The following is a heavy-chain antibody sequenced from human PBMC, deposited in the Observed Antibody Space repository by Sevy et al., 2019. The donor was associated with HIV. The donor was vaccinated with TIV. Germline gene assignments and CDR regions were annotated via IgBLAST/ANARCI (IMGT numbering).Heavy chain of an antibody. CDR3: ARPPAASYSGYGMDV. V-gene: IGHV1-2*02. J-gene: IGHJ6*02. Sequence: ASVKVSCKASGYTFTGYYMHWVRQAPGQGLEWMGWINPNSGGTNYAQKFQGRVTMTRDTSISTAYMELSRLRSDDTAVYYCARPPAASYSGYGMDVWGQGTTVTVSS. CDR2: INPNSGGT. CDR1: GYTFTGYY. D-gene: IGHD2-2*01.